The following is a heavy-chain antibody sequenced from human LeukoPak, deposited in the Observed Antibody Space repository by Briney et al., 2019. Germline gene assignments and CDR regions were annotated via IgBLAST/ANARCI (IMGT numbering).Heavy chain of an antibody. D-gene: IGHD3-3*01. Sequence: GGSLRLSCATSGLTFRTTWMHWVRQAPGKGLMWVSRMNGEGTTIDYADSVKGRFTFSRDNAENTLFLEMSSLRVEDTAVYYCVRERNNFWSGHHSIFDSWGQGTLVTVSS. J-gene: IGHJ4*02. CDR2: MNGEGTTI. CDR1: GLTFRTTW. CDR3: VRERNNFWSGHHSIFDS. V-gene: IGHV3-74*01.